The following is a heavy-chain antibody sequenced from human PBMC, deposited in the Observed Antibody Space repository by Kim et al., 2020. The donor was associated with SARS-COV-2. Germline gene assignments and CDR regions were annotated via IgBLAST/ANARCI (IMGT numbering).Heavy chain of an antibody. Sequence: GGSLRLSCAASGFTFSSYGMHWVRQAPGKGLEWVAVISYDGSKKYYADSVKGRFTISRDNSKNTLYLQMNSLRAEDTAVYYCAKDNFSGWYYGMDVWGQGTTVTVSS. D-gene: IGHD6-19*01. CDR2: ISYDGSKK. CDR1: GFTFSSYG. CDR3: AKDNFSGWYYGMDV. V-gene: IGHV3-30*18. J-gene: IGHJ6*02.